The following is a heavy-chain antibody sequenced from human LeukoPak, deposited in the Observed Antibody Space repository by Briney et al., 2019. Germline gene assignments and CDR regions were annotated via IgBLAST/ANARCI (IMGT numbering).Heavy chain of an antibody. CDR2: IYYSGST. V-gene: IGHV4-31*03. J-gene: IGHJ4*02. CDR3: ASGRSYYDFWSGPPPWYFDY. Sequence: SETLSLTCTVPGGSISSGGYYWSWIRQHPGKGLEWIGYIYYSGSTYYNPSLKSRVTISVDTSKNQFSLKLSSVTAADTAVYYCASGRSYYDFWSGPPPWYFDYWGQGTLVTVSS. D-gene: IGHD3-3*01. CDR1: GGSISSGGYY.